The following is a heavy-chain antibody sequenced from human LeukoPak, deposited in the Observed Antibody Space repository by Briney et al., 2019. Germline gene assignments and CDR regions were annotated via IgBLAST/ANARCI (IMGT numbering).Heavy chain of an antibody. D-gene: IGHD6-19*01. CDR1: GFTFSSYA. J-gene: IGHJ4*02. CDR2: ISGSGGST. V-gene: IGHV3-23*01. CDR3: AKQFSSIAVAGTKDY. Sequence: GGSLRLSCAASGFTFSSYAMSWVRQARGKGREWVSAISGSGGSTYYADSVKGRFTISRDNSKNTLYLQMNSLRAEDTAVYYCAKQFSSIAVAGTKDYWGQGTLVTVSS.